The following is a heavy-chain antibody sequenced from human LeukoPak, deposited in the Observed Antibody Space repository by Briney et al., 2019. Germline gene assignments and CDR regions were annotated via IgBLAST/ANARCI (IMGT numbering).Heavy chain of an antibody. V-gene: IGHV1-2*02. Sequence: ASVKVSCKASGYSFTALYIHWVRPAPGEGLEWMGWIHPRSGETNYAYKFRGRVTMPRDTSISTTYMDLGSLGSDDTAVYYCARDGDYGTGSYYRGFFDYWGQGTLVTVSS. D-gene: IGHD3-10*01. CDR1: GYSFTALY. CDR3: ARDGDYGTGSYYRGFFDY. CDR2: IHPRSGET. J-gene: IGHJ4*02.